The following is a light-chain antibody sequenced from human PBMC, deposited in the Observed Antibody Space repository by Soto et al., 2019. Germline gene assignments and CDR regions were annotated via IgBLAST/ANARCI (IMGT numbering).Light chain of an antibody. CDR2: GAS. CDR1: QSVSSTY. J-gene: IGKJ3*01. V-gene: IGKV3-20*01. Sequence: EIVLTQSPVTLSLSPGERATLSCRASQSVSSTYLAWYRHKPGQAPRLLIYGASIRAADIPDRFSGSGSGTDFTLTISALEPEDFATNDCQQTYSTPFTFGPGTKVYI. CDR3: QQTYSTPFT.